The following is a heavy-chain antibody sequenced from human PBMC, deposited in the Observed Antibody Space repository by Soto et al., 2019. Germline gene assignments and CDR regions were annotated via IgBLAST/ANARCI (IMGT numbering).Heavy chain of an antibody. D-gene: IGHD3-22*01. CDR1: GFTFSGYA. CDR3: AREGDTYYYDSSGPPNGMDV. V-gene: IGHV3-53*04. CDR2: IYSGGST. J-gene: IGHJ6*02. Sequence: PGGSLRLSCAASGFTFSGYAMSWVRQAPGKGLEWVSVIYSGGSTYYADSVKGRFTISRHNSKNTLYLQMNSLRAEDTAVYYCAREGDTYYYDSSGPPNGMDVWGQGTTVTVAS.